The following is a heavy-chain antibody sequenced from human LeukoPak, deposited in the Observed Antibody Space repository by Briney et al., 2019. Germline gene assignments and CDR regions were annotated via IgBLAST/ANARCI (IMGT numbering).Heavy chain of an antibody. CDR3: ARQVHSSPFDY. D-gene: IGHD6-13*01. CDR1: GGSISSYY. J-gene: IGHJ4*02. Sequence: PSETLSLTCTVSGGSISSYYWSWIRQPPGKGLEWIGYIYYSGSTNYNPPLKSRVTISVDTSKNQFSLKLSSVTAADTAVYYCARQVHSSPFDYWGQGTLVTVSS. CDR2: IYYSGST. V-gene: IGHV4-59*08.